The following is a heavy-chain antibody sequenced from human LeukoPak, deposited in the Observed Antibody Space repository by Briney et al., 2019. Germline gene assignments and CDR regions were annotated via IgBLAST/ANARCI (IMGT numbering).Heavy chain of an antibody. J-gene: IGHJ3*02. CDR1: GGTFISYA. Sequence: ASVKVSCKASGGTFISYAISWVRQAPGQGLEWMGRIIPILGIANYAQKFQGRVTITADKSTSTAYLELSSLRSEDTAVYYCARHPPDYYDSSGYSAFDIWGQGTMVTVSS. V-gene: IGHV1-69*04. CDR2: IIPILGIA. D-gene: IGHD3-22*01. CDR3: ARHPPDYYDSSGYSAFDI.